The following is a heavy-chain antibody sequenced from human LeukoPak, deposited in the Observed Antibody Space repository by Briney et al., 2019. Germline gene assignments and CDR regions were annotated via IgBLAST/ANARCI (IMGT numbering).Heavy chain of an antibody. J-gene: IGHJ4*02. CDR3: AKGNGGSGSFLY. CDR2: IRYDGSNK. D-gene: IGHD3-10*01. CDR1: GFTFSSYA. Sequence: GGSLRLSCAASGFTFSSYATHWVRQAPGKGLEWVAFIRYDGSNKYYADSVKGRFTISRDNSKNTLYLQMNSLRAEDTAVYYCAKGNGGSGSFLYWGQGTLVTVSS. V-gene: IGHV3-30*02.